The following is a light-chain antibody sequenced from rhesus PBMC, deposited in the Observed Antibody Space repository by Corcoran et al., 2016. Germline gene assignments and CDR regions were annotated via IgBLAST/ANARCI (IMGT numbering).Light chain of an antibody. CDR2: YAN. Sequence: DIQMSQSPSSLSASVGDRVTITCRASQGISSYLNWYQQKPGKAPKLLIYYANSLASGVPSRFSGSGYGTECTLTISSLQPEDFATYYCQQGNSNPLTFGGGTKVELK. CDR3: QQGNSNPLT. V-gene: IGKV1-32*02. J-gene: IGKJ4*01. CDR1: QGISSY.